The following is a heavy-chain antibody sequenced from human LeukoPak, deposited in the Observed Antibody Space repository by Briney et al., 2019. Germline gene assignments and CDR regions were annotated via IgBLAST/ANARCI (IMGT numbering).Heavy chain of an antibody. Sequence: GGSLRLSCAASGFTFSSYEMNWVHQAPGKGLEWVSYISSSGSTIYYADSVKGRFTISRDNAKNSLYLQMNSLRAEDTAVYYCARDMAGYFDYWGQGTLVTVSS. D-gene: IGHD3-10*01. V-gene: IGHV3-48*03. CDR1: GFTFSSYE. CDR3: ARDMAGYFDY. J-gene: IGHJ4*02. CDR2: ISSSGSTI.